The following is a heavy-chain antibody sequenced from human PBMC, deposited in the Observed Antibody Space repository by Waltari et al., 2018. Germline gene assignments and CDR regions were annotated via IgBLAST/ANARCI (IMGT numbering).Heavy chain of an antibody. CDR1: GGSISSSSYY. CDR3: ASPTDTAMEYDY. V-gene: IGHV4-39*01. Sequence: QLQLQESGPGLVTPSETLSLTCTVSGGSISSSSYYWGWIRQPPGKGLAWIGSIYYSGGTYYNPSLNGWVTISVDTSKNRFSLKLSSGTAANTAVYYCASPTDTAMEYDYWGQGTLVTVSS. D-gene: IGHD5-18*01. J-gene: IGHJ4*02. CDR2: IYYSGGT.